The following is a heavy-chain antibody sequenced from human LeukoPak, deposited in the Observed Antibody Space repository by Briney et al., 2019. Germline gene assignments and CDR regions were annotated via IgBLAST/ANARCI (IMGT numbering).Heavy chain of an antibody. D-gene: IGHD5-18*01. J-gene: IGHJ4*02. CDR2: IKSKTDGGTT. CDR3: TTAGYSYGYFLGRFDY. V-gene: IGHV3-15*01. CDR1: GFTFGNAW. Sequence: PGGSLRFSCAASGFTFGNAWMSWVRQAPGKGLEWVGRIKSKTDGGTTDYAAPVKGRFTISRDDSKNTLYLQMNSLKTEDTAVYYCTTAGYSYGYFLGRFDYWGQGTLVTVSS.